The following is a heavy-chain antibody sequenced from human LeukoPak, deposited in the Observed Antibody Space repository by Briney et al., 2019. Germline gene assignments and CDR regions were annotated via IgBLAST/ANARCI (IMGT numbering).Heavy chain of an antibody. CDR2: ISSSSSYI. CDR1: GFTFSSYS. CDR3: ARDFAREFTIDY. D-gene: IGHD3-10*01. J-gene: IGHJ4*02. Sequence: PGGSLRLSCAASGFTFSSYSMNWVRQAPGKGLEWVSSISSSSSYIYYADSVKGRFTISRDNAKNSLYLQMNSPRAEDTAVYYCARDFAREFTIDYWGQGTLVTVSS. V-gene: IGHV3-21*01.